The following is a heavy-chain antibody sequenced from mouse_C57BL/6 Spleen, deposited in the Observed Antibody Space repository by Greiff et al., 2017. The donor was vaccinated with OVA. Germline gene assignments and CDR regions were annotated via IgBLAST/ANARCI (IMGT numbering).Heavy chain of an antibody. V-gene: IGHV7-3*01. CDR3: AQGNYEIDY. Sequence: EVQLVESGGGLVQPGGSLSLSCAASGFTFTDYYMSWVRQPPGKALEWLGFIRNKANGYTTEYSASVKGRFTISRDNSQSILYLQMNALRAEDSATYYCAQGNYEIDYWGQGTTLTVSS. D-gene: IGHD2-1*01. J-gene: IGHJ2*01. CDR2: IRNKANGYTT. CDR1: GFTFTDYY.